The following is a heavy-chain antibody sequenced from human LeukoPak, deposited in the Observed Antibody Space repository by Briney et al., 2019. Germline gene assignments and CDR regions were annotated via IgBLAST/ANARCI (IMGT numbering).Heavy chain of an antibody. CDR2: IYYSGST. CDR3: ARVGVVPAAPLYY. D-gene: IGHD2-2*01. J-gene: IGHJ4*02. V-gene: IGHV4-61*08. CDR1: GGSISSGGYS. Sequence: SETLSLTCAVSGGSISSGGYSWSWIRQPPGKGLECIGNIYYSGSTNYNPSLKSRVTISVDTSKNQFSLKLSSVTAADTAVYYCARVGVVPAAPLYYWGQGTLVTVSS.